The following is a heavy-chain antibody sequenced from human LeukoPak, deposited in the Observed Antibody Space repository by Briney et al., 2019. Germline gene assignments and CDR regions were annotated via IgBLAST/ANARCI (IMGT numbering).Heavy chain of an antibody. CDR2: IYYGGST. CDR1: GGSISSSSYY. D-gene: IGHD3-9*01. J-gene: IGHJ5*02. CDR3: ASSTLTGYNWFDP. V-gene: IGHV4-39*01. Sequence: SETLSLTCTVSGGSISSSSYYWGWIRQPPGKGLEWIGSIYYGGSTYYNPSLKSRVTISVDTSKNQFSLKLSSVTAADTAVYYCASSTLTGYNWFDPWGQGTLVTVSS.